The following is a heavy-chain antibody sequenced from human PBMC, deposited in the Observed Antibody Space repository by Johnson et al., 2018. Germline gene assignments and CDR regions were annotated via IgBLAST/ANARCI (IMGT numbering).Heavy chain of an antibody. CDR3: ASRTDGYNCYSFDI. V-gene: IGHV1-69*01. Sequence: QVQLVESGAEVKKPGSSVKVSCKASGGTFNSHAISWVRQAPGHGFEWMGGIIPMFGPPNYEQKFQDRVTITADESATTAYMELSSLRSEDTAIYYCASRTDGYNCYSFDIWGQGTMVTVSS. CDR2: IIPMFGPP. D-gene: IGHD5-24*01. CDR1: GGTFNSHA. J-gene: IGHJ3*02.